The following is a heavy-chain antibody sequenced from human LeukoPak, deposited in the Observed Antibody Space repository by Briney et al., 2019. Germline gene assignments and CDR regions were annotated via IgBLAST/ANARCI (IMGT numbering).Heavy chain of an antibody. J-gene: IGHJ4*02. D-gene: IGHD3-10*01. CDR3: ASVRADRGYFDY. CDR1: GFTFSSYA. CDR2: ISGSGGST. Sequence: GGSLRLSCAASGFTFSSYAMSWVRQAPGKGLEWVSAISGSGGSTYYADSVKGRFTISRDNSKNTLYLQMNSLRAEDTAVYYCASVRADRGYFDYWGQGTLVTVSS. V-gene: IGHV3-23*01.